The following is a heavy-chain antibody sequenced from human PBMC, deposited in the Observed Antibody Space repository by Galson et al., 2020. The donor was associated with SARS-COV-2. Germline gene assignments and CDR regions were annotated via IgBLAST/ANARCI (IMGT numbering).Heavy chain of an antibody. CDR3: ARRSTSGFDY. J-gene: IGHJ4*02. V-gene: IGHV4-4*02. CDR2: IYHTGST. CDR1: AGAIHTNNY. D-gene: IGHD2-2*01. Sequence: SETLSLTCAVSAGAIHTNNYWTWVRQPPGKGLEWIGEIYHTGSTSYKPSLKSRVTISVDKSKNHFSLTVRSVTAADTAVYYCARRSTSGFDYWGQGSLVTVSS.